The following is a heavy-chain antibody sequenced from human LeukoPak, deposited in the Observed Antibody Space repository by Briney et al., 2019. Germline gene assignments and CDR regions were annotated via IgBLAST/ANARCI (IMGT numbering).Heavy chain of an antibody. J-gene: IGHJ4*02. CDR3: ARERLTYYYDSSGYYPAKFDY. Sequence: ASVKVSCKAYGYTFTAYYMHWVRQAPGQGPEWMGWINPKSGDTNYAQKFQGRVTMTRDTSISTAYMELSRLRSDDTAVYYCARERLTYYYDSSGYYPAKFDYWGQGTLVTVSS. V-gene: IGHV1-2*02. CDR1: GYTFTAYY. D-gene: IGHD3-22*01. CDR2: INPKSGDT.